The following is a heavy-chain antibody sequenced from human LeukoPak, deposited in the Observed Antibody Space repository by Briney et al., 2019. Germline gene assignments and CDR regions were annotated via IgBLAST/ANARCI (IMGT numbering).Heavy chain of an antibody. Sequence: SETLSLTCTVSGGSISISSDYWGWIRQPPGKGLEWIGDIYYSGTTNYNPSLKSRVTMSVDTSKNQFSLKLNSATAADTAVYYCARRLSTRRYYLDDWGQGTLVTLYS. V-gene: IGHV4-39*01. D-gene: IGHD2/OR15-2a*01. CDR3: ARRLSTRRYYLDD. CDR2: IYYSGTT. CDR1: GGSISISSDY. J-gene: IGHJ4*02.